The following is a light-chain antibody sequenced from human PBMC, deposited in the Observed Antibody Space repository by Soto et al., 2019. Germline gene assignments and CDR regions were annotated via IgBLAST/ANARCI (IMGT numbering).Light chain of an antibody. Sequence: QPVLTQPASVSGSPGQSITISCTGARSDVGSYNLVSWYQQHPGIAPKLIIYEVTKRPSGVSNRFSGSKSGNTASLTISGLQAEDESDYYCCSYAGSSTLLFGGGTKVTVL. CDR2: EVT. CDR3: CSYAGSSTLL. CDR1: RSDVGSYNL. J-gene: IGLJ2*01. V-gene: IGLV2-23*02.